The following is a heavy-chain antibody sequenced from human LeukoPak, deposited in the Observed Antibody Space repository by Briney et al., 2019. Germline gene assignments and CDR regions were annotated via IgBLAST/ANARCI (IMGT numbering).Heavy chain of an antibody. V-gene: IGHV4-59*01. CDR2: IYYSGST. J-gene: IGHJ4*02. CDR1: GGSISSYY. CDR3: ARDLGYDSSGSQIGFDY. D-gene: IGHD3-22*01. Sequence: PSETLSLTCTVSGGSISSYYWSWIRQPPGKGLEWIGYIYYSGSTNYNPSLKSRVTISVDTSKNQFSLKLSSVTAADTAVYYCARDLGYDSSGSQIGFDYWGRGTLVTVSS.